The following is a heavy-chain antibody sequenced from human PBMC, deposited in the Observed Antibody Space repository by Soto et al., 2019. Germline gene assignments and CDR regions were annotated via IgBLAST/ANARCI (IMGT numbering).Heavy chain of an antibody. D-gene: IGHD4-17*01. CDR3: AATVVQNWFDP. CDR2: IYYSGST. V-gene: IGHV4-59*01. J-gene: IGHJ5*02. Sequence: QAQLQESGPGLVKPSETLSLTCTVSGGSISSYYWSWIRQPPGKGLEWIGYIYYSGSTNYNPSLKSRVTISVDTSKNQFSLKLSSVTAADTAVYYCAATVVQNWFDPWGQGTLVTVSS. CDR1: GGSISSYY.